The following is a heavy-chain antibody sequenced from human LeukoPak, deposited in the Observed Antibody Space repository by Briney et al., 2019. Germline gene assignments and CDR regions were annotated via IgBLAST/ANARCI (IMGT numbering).Heavy chain of an antibody. D-gene: IGHD6-13*01. V-gene: IGHV5-51*01. CDR1: GYSFTSYW. CDR3: ARRVAAAGTPFDY. CDR2: VYPGDSVT. J-gene: IGHJ4*02. Sequence: GESLKISCKGSGYSFTSYWIGWVRQMPGKGLEWMGIVYPGDSVTRYSPSFQGQVTISADKSISTAYLQWSSLKASDTAMYYCARRVAAAGTPFDYWGQGTLVTVSS.